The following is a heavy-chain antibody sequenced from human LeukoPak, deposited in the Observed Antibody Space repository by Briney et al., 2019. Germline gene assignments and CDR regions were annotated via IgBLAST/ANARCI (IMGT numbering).Heavy chain of an antibody. Sequence: GGSLRLSCAASGFTFDDHGMDWVRQAPGKGLEWVSGINWNGGSTFYADSVKGRFTISRDNAKNALYLQMNSLTAEDTALYHCARDRSYGSFDFWGQGTLVTVSS. V-gene: IGHV3-20*01. D-gene: IGHD5-18*01. CDR2: INWNGGST. CDR1: GFTFDDHG. J-gene: IGHJ4*02. CDR3: ARDRSYGSFDF.